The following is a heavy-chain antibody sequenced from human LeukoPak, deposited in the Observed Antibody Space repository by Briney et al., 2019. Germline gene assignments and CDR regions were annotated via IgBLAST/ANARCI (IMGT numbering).Heavy chain of an antibody. V-gene: IGHV3-23*01. CDR2: ISGSGGST. CDR3: AKDSSWSGVKGGAFDI. CDR1: GFTFSSYA. D-gene: IGHD3-10*01. J-gene: IGHJ3*02. Sequence: GGSLRLSCAASGFTFSSYAVSWVRQAPGKGLEWVSAISGSGGSTYYAGSVKGRFTISRDNSKNTLYLQMNSLRAEDTAVYYCAKDSSWSGVKGGAFDIWGPGTMVTVSS.